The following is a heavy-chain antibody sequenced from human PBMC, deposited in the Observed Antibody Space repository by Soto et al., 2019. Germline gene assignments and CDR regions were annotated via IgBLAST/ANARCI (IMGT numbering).Heavy chain of an antibody. V-gene: IGHV3-23*01. CDR3: PKGEYGMDV. Sequence: EVQLLESGGGLVQPGGSLRLSCAASGFSFNSYVMSWVRQAPGKGLEWVSAISGSVGSTYYADSVKGRFTISRDNSKNPVYLQMSSLGGEDTALYDCPKGEYGMDVWGQGTTVTVSS. J-gene: IGHJ6*02. CDR1: GFSFNSYV. CDR2: ISGSVGST.